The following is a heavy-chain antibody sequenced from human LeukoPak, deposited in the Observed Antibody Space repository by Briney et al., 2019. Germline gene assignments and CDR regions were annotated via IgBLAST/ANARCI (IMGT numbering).Heavy chain of an antibody. D-gene: IGHD3-10*01. CDR1: GYTFTSFT. J-gene: IGHJ4*02. CDR3: ARRAGSYGSGTYYSYYFDY. V-gene: IGHV1-18*01. CDR2: ISAYNGYT. Sequence: ALVKVSCKTSGYTFTSFTITWVRQAPGQGLEWMGWISAYNGYTNFAQKLQGRVTLTTDTSTSTAYMELRSLRSDDTAVYYCARRAGSYGSGTYYSYYFDYWGQGTLVTVSS.